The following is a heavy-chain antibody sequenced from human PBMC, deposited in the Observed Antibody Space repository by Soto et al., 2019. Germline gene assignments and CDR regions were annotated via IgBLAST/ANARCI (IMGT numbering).Heavy chain of an antibody. CDR1: GGSISSFY. V-gene: IGHV4-59*08. J-gene: IGHJ4*02. D-gene: IGHD3-10*01. CDR3: ARQESTGYFDY. CDR2: VYYSGST. Sequence: QVQLQESGPGLVKPSETLSLTCTVSGGSISSFYWSWIRQPPGKGLEWIGYVYYSGSTYYNPSLKSRVTRSIDTYKNHFSLKLSSVTAADTAVYYCARQESTGYFDYWGQGTLVTVSS.